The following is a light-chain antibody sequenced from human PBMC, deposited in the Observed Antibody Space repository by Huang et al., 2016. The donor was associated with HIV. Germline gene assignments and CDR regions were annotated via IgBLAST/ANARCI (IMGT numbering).Light chain of an antibody. J-gene: IGKJ4*01. Sequence: IVVTQSPDSLAVSLGERAAINCKSSQSLLYSSHNTHYLALYQQKPGQSPALLIYWASTRAPGVPDRFNGSGSGTYFTLTINSLQTEDVALYYCQQYFSTPLTFGGGTKVDIK. CDR2: WAS. V-gene: IGKV4-1*01. CDR3: QQYFSTPLT. CDR1: QSLLYSSHNTHY.